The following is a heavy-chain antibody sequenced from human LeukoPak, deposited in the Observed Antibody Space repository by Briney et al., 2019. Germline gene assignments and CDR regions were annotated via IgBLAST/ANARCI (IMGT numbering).Heavy chain of an antibody. J-gene: IGHJ1*01. CDR2: ISSSGSTI. Sequence: GGSLSLSCAVSGFTFSSYEMNWVRQAPGKGLEWVSYISSSGSTIYYADSVKGRFTISRDNAKNSLYLQMNSLRAEDTAVYYCARAYSSSWYYFQHWGQGTLVTVSS. CDR3: ARAYSSSWYYFQH. V-gene: IGHV3-48*03. CDR1: GFTFSSYE. D-gene: IGHD6-13*01.